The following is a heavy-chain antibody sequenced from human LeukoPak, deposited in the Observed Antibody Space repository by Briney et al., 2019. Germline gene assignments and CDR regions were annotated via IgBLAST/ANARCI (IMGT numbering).Heavy chain of an antibody. J-gene: IGHJ4*02. CDR2: ISSSSSYI. CDR3: ARGHYDILTDYFTSDY. CDR1: GFTFSSHW. V-gene: IGHV3-21*01. Sequence: PGGSLRLSCTASGFTFSSHWMNWVRQAPGTGLEWVSSISSSSSYIYYADSVKGRFTISRDNAKNSLYLQLNSLRAEDTAVYYCARGHYDILTDYFTSDYWGQGTLVTVSS. D-gene: IGHD3-9*01.